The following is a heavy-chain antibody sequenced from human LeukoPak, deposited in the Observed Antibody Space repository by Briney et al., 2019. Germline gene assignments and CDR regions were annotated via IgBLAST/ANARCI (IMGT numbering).Heavy chain of an antibody. CDR3: ARVPINCSGGSCNWFDP. J-gene: IGHJ5*02. D-gene: IGHD2-15*01. Sequence: ATVTVSCKASGYTFTSYYMHWVRQAPGQGLEWMGIINPSGGSTSYAQKFQGRVTMTRDTSTGTVCMELSSLRSEDTAVYYCARVPINCSGGSCNWFDPWGQGTLVTVSS. CDR1: GYTFTSYY. V-gene: IGHV1-46*01. CDR2: INPSGGST.